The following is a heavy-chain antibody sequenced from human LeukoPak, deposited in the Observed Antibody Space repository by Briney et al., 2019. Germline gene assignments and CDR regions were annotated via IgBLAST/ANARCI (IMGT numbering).Heavy chain of an antibody. CDR3: ARELEIAVAGTLGY. V-gene: IGHV3-33*01. J-gene: IGHJ4*02. CDR1: GFTFSIYA. CDR2: IWYDGSNK. Sequence: PGRSLRLSCAASGFTFSIYAMHWVRQAPGKWREWVAVIWYDGSNKYYADSVKGRFTISRDHSKNTLYLQMKSLRAEDTAVYYCARELEIAVAGTLGYWGQGTLVTVSS. D-gene: IGHD6-19*01.